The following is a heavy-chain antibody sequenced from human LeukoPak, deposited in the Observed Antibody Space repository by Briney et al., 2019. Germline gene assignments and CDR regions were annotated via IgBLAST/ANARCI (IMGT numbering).Heavy chain of an antibody. CDR2: IRQDGSEK. J-gene: IGHJ5*02. Sequence: PGGSLRLSCAASGFTFSRYWMSWVRQAPGKGLEWVANIRQDGSEKYYIDSVKGRFTISRDNAQNLLYLQMNSLRAEDTAVYYCAKTYDSGSFAFSWGQGTLVTVSS. V-gene: IGHV3-7*01. D-gene: IGHD3-10*01. CDR3: AKTYDSGSFAFS. CDR1: GFTFSRYW.